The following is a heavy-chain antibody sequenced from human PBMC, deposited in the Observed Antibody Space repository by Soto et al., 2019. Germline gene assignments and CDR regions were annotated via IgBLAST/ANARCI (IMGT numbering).Heavy chain of an antibody. V-gene: IGHV1-69*01. J-gene: IGHJ4*02. D-gene: IGHD1-26*01. Sequence: QVQLVQSGAEVKKPGSSVKVSCKASGGAFNNYIFDWVRQAPGQGLEWMGGIIPMFGTPKYARTFQDRITISADVSTGTAYMELTSLRFDDTAIYYCARGRDQPPVGLYFDSWGEGTRVTVSS. CDR3: ARGRDQPPVGLYFDS. CDR1: GGAFNNYI. CDR2: IIPMFGTP.